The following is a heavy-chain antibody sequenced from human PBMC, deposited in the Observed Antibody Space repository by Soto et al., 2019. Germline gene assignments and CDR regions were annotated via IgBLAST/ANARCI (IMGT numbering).Heavy chain of an antibody. V-gene: IGHV3-11*01. J-gene: IGHJ4*02. CDR3: ERVKTSGWPAEVLFDY. CDR2: ISSRGSTI. Sequence: GGSLRLSCPSSGFTFSDYYMSWIRQAPGKGREGVSYISSRGSTIYYADSGKGRFTISRDNPEPSLYLQMNSLRAEDTAVYYCERVKTSGWPAEVLFDYWGPGP. CDR1: GFTFSDYY. D-gene: IGHD6-19*01.